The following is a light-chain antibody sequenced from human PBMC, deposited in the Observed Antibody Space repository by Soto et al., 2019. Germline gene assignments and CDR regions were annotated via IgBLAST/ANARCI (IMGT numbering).Light chain of an antibody. J-gene: IGKJ5*01. CDR2: DAS. CDR3: QQYNSYSPG. V-gene: IGKV1-5*01. CDR1: QSISSW. Sequence: DIQMTQTPSTLSASVGYRVTITCRASQSISSWLAWYQQKPGKAPKLLIYDASSLESGVPSRFSGSGSGTEFTLTISSLQPDDFATYYCQQYNSYSPGFGQGTRLEIK.